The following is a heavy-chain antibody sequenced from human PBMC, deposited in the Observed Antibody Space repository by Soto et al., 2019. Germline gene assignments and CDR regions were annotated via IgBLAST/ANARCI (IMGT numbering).Heavy chain of an antibody. D-gene: IGHD1-26*01. CDR2: INYSGST. Sequence: PSETLSLTCTASGGTISSYYWSWIRQPPGKGLEWIGYINYSGSTNYNPPLKSRVTISVDTSKNQYSLKLSSVTAADTDVYFCARDQGGGVSAGGRYYYYGMDVWGQGTMVTVSS. J-gene: IGHJ6*02. CDR3: ARDQGGGVSAGGRYYYYGMDV. V-gene: IGHV4-59*01. CDR1: GGTISSYY.